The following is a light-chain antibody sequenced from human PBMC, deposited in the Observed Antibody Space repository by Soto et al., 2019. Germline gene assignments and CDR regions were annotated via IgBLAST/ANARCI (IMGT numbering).Light chain of an antibody. CDR1: SGHNTYA. CDR3: QTWGTGSWV. Sequence: QSVLTQSPSASASLGASVKLTCTLSSGHNTYAIAWHQQQPEKGPRYLMKLNSDGSHSKGDGIPDRFSGSSSGAERYLTISSLQSEDEADSYCQTWGTGSWVFGGGTKVTVL. J-gene: IGLJ3*02. V-gene: IGLV4-69*01. CDR2: LNSDGSH.